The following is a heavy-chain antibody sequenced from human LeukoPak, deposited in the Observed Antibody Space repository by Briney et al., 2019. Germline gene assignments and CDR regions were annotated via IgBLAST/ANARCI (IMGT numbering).Heavy chain of an antibody. CDR3: AKGDIVYYDYYFDY. D-gene: IGHD2-15*01. CDR1: GFTFSSYA. Sequence: GGSLRLSCAASGFTFSSYAMSWVRQAPGKGLEWISAISGSGGSTYYADSVKGRFTISRDNSKNTRYLQMNSLRAEDTAVYYCAKGDIVYYDYYFDYWGQGTLVTVSS. J-gene: IGHJ4*02. V-gene: IGHV3-23*01. CDR2: ISGSGGST.